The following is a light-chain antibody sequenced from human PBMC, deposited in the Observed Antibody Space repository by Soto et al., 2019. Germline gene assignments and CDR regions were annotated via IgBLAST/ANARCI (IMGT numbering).Light chain of an antibody. CDR2: GAS. CDR3: QQYGSSPRYT. Sequence: EIVLPQSPGTLSLSPGERATLSCRASQSVSSSYLAWYQQKPGQAPRLLIYGASSRATGIPDRFSGSGSGTDVTLTSSRLEPEDFAVYYCQQYGSSPRYTFGQGTKLESK. V-gene: IGKV3-20*01. CDR1: QSVSSSY. J-gene: IGKJ2*01.